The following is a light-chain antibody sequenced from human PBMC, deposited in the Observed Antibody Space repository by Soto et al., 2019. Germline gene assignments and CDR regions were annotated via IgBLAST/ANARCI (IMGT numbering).Light chain of an antibody. J-gene: IGKJ2*01. V-gene: IGKV1-17*03. CDR2: GAS. CDR1: QDISTF. Sequence: DIQMTQSPSAKYASVGDRVTITCRANQDISTFLTWIQQKPGKVPKRLIYGASSLKSGVPSRFSGSGSGTEFTLTINSLQPEDFATYYCLRHKNCPYTLGQGTKLEIK. CDR3: LRHKNCPYT.